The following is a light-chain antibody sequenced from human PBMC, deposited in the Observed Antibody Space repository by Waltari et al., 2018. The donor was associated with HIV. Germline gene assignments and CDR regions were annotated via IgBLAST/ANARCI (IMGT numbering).Light chain of an antibody. CDR1: SSDVGSYNL. V-gene: IGLV2-23*02. J-gene: IGLJ2*01. CDR2: EVS. Sequence: QSALTQPASVSGSPGQSITISCTGTSSDVGSYNLVSWYQQHPGKAPKLMIYEVSKRPSGVSNRVSGSKSGNTASLTISGLQAEDEADYYCCSYAGSSTFEVFGGGTKLTVL. CDR3: CSYAGSSTFEV.